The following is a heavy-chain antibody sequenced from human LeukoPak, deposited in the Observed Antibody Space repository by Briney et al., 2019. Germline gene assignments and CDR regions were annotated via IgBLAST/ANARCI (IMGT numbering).Heavy chain of an antibody. Sequence: SETLSLTCTVSGGSISSYYWSWIRQPPGKGLEWIGYIYYSGSTNYNPSLKSRVTISVDTSKNQFSLKLSSVTAADTAVYYCARLLGDYVAGPTDAFDIWGQGTMVTVSS. V-gene: IGHV4-59*08. CDR3: ARLLGDYVAGPTDAFDI. CDR1: GGSISSYY. J-gene: IGHJ3*02. CDR2: IYYSGST. D-gene: IGHD4-17*01.